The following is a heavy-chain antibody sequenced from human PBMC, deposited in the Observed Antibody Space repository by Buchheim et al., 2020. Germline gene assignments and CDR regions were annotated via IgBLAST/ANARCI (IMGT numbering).Heavy chain of an antibody. Sequence: QVQLVESGGGVVQPGRSLRLSCAASGFTFSSYGMHWVRQAPGKGLEWVAVISYDGSNKYYADSGKGRFTISRDNSKTTLSLQMNSLRAEDTAVYYCAKGEGVYSSSWYADYWGQGTL. CDR2: ISYDGSNK. CDR3: AKGEGVYSSSWYADY. D-gene: IGHD6-13*01. CDR1: GFTFSSYG. V-gene: IGHV3-30*18. J-gene: IGHJ4*02.